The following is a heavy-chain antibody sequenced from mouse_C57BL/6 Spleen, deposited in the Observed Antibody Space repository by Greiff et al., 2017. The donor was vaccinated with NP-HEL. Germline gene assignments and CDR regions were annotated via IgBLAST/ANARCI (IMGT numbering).Heavy chain of an antibody. Sequence: QVQLQQPGTELVKPGASVKLSCKASGYTFSSYWMHWVKQRPGQGLEWIGNINPSNGGTNYNEKFKSKDTLTVDKSSSTAYMQLSSLTSEDSAVYYCALLWLRRSAMDYWGQGTSVTVSS. CDR2: INPSNGGT. D-gene: IGHD2-2*01. CDR1: GYTFSSYW. V-gene: IGHV1-53*01. CDR3: ALLWLRRSAMDY. J-gene: IGHJ4*01.